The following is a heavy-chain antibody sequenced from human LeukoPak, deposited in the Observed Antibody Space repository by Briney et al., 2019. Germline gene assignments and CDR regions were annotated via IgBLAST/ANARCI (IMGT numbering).Heavy chain of an antibody. V-gene: IGHV4-38-2*02. CDR3: ARTTEGYCRGRSCYSYYYYMDV. Sequence: PSETLSLTCTVSGYSINSGFYWGWIRQPPGKGLEWIGSIYHSGSTHYKSSLKSRVTISVDTSKNQLSLKLTSVTAADTAVYYCARTTEGYCRGRSCYSYYYYMDVWGKGTTVTVSS. CDR1: GYSINSGFY. CDR2: IYHSGST. J-gene: IGHJ6*03. D-gene: IGHD2-15*01.